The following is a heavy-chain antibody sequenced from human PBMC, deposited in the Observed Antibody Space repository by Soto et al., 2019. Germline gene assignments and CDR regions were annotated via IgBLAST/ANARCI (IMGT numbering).Heavy chain of an antibody. CDR2: MNPNSGNA. J-gene: IGHJ5*02. D-gene: IGHD3-22*01. CDR3: ARKGVRGDYYDSSGYYSWFDP. V-gene: IGHV1-8*01. CDR1: GYTFTSYY. Sequence: ASVEVSCRASGYTFTSYYINWVRQATGQGIEWMGWMNPNSGNAGYAQKFQGRVTMTRNTSISTAYMELSSLRSEDTAVYYCARKGVRGDYYDSSGYYSWFDPWGQGTLVTVSS.